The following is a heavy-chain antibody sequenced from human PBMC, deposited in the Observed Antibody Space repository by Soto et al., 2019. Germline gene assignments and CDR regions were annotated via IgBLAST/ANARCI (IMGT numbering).Heavy chain of an antibody. D-gene: IGHD5-18*01. CDR1: GGTFSSYA. CDR2: IIPIFGTA. J-gene: IGHJ6*02. V-gene: IGHV1-69*01. Sequence: QVQLVQSGAEVKKPGSSVKVSCKASGGTFSSYAISWVRQAPGQGLEWMGGIIPIFGTANYAQKFQGRVTITADDSTNTDYMELSSLRSEDTAVYYCARVYNPFAGYSYDYYSDYGMDAWGQGTTVTVAS. CDR3: ARVYNPFAGYSYDYYSDYGMDA.